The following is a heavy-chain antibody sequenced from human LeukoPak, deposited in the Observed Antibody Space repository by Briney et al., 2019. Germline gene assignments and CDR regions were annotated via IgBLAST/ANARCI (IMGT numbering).Heavy chain of an antibody. CDR3: STAGYCSGGDCYSFDY. V-gene: IGHV3-15*01. J-gene: IGHJ4*02. CDR2: IKSKTDGGTT. Sequence: GGSLRLSCAASGFTFSDYSMNWVRQAPGKGLEWVGRIKSKTDGGTTEYAAPVKGRFTISRDDSKTTVYLQMNSLKTEDTAVYYCSTAGYCSGGDCYSFDYWGQGIRVTLSS. CDR1: GFTFSDYS. D-gene: IGHD2-15*01.